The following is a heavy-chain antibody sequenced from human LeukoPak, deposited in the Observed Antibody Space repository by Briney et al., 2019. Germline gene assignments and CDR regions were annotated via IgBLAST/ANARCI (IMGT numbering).Heavy chain of an antibody. J-gene: IGHJ4*02. CDR1: GFSFRNYA. V-gene: IGHV3-23*01. Sequence: GGSLRLSCAASGFSFRNYAMSWVRQAPGKGLEWVSSISDSGGATYYADSVKGRLTISRDNSRNTLYLQLNSLGADDTAVYYCAKIAPWGAVTTTDGFDYWGQGTLVTVSS. D-gene: IGHD4-17*01. CDR3: AKIAPWGAVTTTDGFDY. CDR2: ISDSGGAT.